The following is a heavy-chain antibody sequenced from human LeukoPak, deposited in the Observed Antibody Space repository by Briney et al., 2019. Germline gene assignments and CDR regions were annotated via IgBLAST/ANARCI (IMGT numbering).Heavy chain of an antibody. Sequence: PSETLSLTCAVYGGSFSGYYWSWIRQPPGKGLEWIGEINHSGSTNYNPSLKSRVTISVDTSKNQFSLKLSSVTAADTAVYYCARVDYYDSSGYYFEYFQHWGQGTLVTVSS. CDR3: ARVDYYDSSGYYFEYFQH. D-gene: IGHD3-22*01. V-gene: IGHV4-34*01. J-gene: IGHJ1*01. CDR1: GGSFSGYY. CDR2: INHSGST.